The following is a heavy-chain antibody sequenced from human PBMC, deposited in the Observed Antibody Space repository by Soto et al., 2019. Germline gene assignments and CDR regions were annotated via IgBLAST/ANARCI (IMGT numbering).Heavy chain of an antibody. Sequence: GGSLRLSCAAPGFTFSRYWMNWVRQAPGKGLEWVANIKQDGTEENYVDSVKGRFTISRDNARKSLYLQMDSLRAEDTAVYFCARGDTPMITGMDSFDIWGQGTMVTVSS. J-gene: IGHJ3*02. CDR1: GFTFSRYW. CDR2: IKQDGTEE. V-gene: IGHV3-7*01. CDR3: ARGDTPMITGMDSFDI. D-gene: IGHD5-18*01.